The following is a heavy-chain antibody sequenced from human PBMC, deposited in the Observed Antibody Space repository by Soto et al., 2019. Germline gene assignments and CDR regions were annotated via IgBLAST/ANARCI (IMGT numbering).Heavy chain of an antibody. CDR3: ARGGRGLEWLPEEGPGDWFDP. J-gene: IGHJ5*02. D-gene: IGHD3-3*01. CDR1: GYTFTSYY. Sequence: QVQLVQSGAEVKKPGASVKVSCKASGYTFTSYYMHWVRQAPGQGLEWMGIINPSGGSTSYAQKFQGSVTMTRDTSTSTVYMELSSLRSEDTAVYYCARGGRGLEWLPEEGPGDWFDPWGQGTLVTVSS. CDR2: INPSGGST. V-gene: IGHV1-46*01.